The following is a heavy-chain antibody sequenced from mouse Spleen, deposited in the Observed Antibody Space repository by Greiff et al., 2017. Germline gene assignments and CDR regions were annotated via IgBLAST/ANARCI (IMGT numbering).Heavy chain of an antibody. CDR1: GFNIKDDY. CDR3: TTTAH. Sequence: VQLQQSGAELVRPGASVKLSCPASGFNIKDDYMPWVKQRPEQGLEWIGWIDPESGDTEYASKFQGKATITADTSSNTPYLQLSSLKSEETGVYYWTTTAHWGQGTLVTVSA. V-gene: IGHV14-4*01. CDR2: IDPESGDT. J-gene: IGHJ3*01. D-gene: IGHD3-2*01.